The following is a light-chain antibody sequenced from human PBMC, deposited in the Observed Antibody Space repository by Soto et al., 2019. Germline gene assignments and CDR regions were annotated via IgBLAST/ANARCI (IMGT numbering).Light chain of an antibody. V-gene: IGKV1-27*01. Sequence: DLQMTQSPSSLSASVGDRVTITCRASQGISYHVAWYQQKPGKVPKLLIYGASTLQSGVPSRFSGSGSGTEFTLTISSLEPEDFAVYYCQQRSNWPLTFGGGTTGDIK. J-gene: IGKJ4*01. CDR3: QQRSNWPLT. CDR1: QGISYH. CDR2: GAS.